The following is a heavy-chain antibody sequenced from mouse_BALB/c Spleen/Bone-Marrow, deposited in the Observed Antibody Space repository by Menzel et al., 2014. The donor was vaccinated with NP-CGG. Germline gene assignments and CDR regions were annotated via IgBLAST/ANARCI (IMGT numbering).Heavy chain of an antibody. CDR1: GFTFRDYY. CDR3: ARQGTLDY. CDR2: ISNGGGST. V-gene: IGHV5-12*01. J-gene: IGHJ4*01. Sequence: EVKLMESGGGLVQPGGSLKLSCAPSGFTFRDYYMYWVRQTPEKRLEGVAYISNGGGSTYYPDTVKGRFTISRDNAKNTLYLQMSRLKSEDTAMYYCARQGTLDYWGQGTSVTVSS.